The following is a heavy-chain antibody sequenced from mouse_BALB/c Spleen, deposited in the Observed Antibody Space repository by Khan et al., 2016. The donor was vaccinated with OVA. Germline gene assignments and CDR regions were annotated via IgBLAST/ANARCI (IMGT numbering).Heavy chain of an antibody. Sequence: VQLKESGPGLVKPSQSLSLTCTVTGYSNTSDYAWNWIRQFPGNKLAWMGYISHSGSTSYNPSPKSRISITRDTSKNQFFLQLNSVMTEDTATCYCARSYGSSLYYDAVDCWGQGTAVTVSS. V-gene: IGHV3-2*02. J-gene: IGHJ4*01. D-gene: IGHD1-1*01. CDR2: ISHSGST. CDR3: ARSYGSSLYYDAVDC. CDR1: GYSNTSDYA.